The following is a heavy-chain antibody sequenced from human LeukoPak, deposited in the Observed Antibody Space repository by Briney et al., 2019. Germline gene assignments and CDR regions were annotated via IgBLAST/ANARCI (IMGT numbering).Heavy chain of an antibody. Sequence: GASVKVSCKASGGTFSNYAFSWVRQAPGQGLEWVGRLIPLFGITNYAQKFEGRVTITADKSTSTAYMELSILRSEDTAVYFCASQFTPLSGMDVWGQGTTVTVSS. J-gene: IGHJ6*02. V-gene: IGHV1-69*04. CDR2: LIPLFGIT. CDR1: GGTFSNYA. CDR3: ASQFTPLSGMDV. D-gene: IGHD2-15*01.